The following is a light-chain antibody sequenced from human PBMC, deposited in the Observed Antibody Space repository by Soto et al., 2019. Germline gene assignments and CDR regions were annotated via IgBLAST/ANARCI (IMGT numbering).Light chain of an antibody. J-gene: IGKJ1*01. Sequence: DIQMTQSPSTLSAFVGDRVTITCRASQTISAYLAWYQQKPGKGPNLLIYQASTLASGVPSRFSGSGSGTEFRLTISSLQPDDFATYYCQQYQTYPLTFGQGTKVEIK. V-gene: IGKV1-5*03. CDR1: QTISAY. CDR3: QQYQTYPLT. CDR2: QAS.